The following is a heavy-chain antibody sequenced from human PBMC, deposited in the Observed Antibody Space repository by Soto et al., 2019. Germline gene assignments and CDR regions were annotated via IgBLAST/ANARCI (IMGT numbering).Heavy chain of an antibody. V-gene: IGHV4-31*03. J-gene: IGHJ5*02. CDR2: IYYSGST. CDR3: ARIIVGVTATWFDP. Sequence: PSETLSLTCTVSGGSISSGGYYWSWIRQHPGKGLEWIGYIYYSGSTYYNPSLKSRVTISVDTSKNQFSLKLSSVTAADTAVYYCARIIVGVTATWFDPWGQGTLVTVSS. D-gene: IGHD2-21*02. CDR1: GGSISSGGYY.